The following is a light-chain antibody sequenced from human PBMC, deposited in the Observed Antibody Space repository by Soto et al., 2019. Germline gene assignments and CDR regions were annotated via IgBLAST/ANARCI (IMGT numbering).Light chain of an antibody. CDR2: EGS. CDR1: SSDVGSFNL. V-gene: IGLV2-23*01. CDR3: CSYAGSSTWV. J-gene: IGLJ3*02. Sequence: QSVLTQPASVSGSPGQSITISCTGTSSDVGSFNLVSWYQHHPGKAPKLIIYEGSKRPSGVSNCFSGSRSGNTASLTISGFQAEDEADYYCCSYAGSSTWVFGGGTKLTVL.